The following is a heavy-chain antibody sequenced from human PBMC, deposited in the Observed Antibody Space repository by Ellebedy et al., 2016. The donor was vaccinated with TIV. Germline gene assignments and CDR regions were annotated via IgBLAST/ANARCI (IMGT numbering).Heavy chain of an antibody. Sequence: SETLSLTCAVYGGSFSGYYWSWIRQPPGKGLEWIGEINHSGSTNYNPSLKSRVTISVDTSKNQFSLKLSSVTAADTAVYYCAREGGYSYGYGGMDVWGQGTTVTVSS. J-gene: IGHJ6*02. CDR1: GGSFSGYY. D-gene: IGHD5-18*01. V-gene: IGHV4-34*01. CDR3: AREGGYSYGYGGMDV. CDR2: INHSGST.